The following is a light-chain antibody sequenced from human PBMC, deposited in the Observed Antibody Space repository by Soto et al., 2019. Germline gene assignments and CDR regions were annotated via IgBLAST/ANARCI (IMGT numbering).Light chain of an antibody. V-gene: IGKV1-5*03. Sequence: DIQMTQSPSTLSGSVGDRVTITCRASQTISSWLAWYQQKPGKAPKLLIYKASTLKSGVPSRFSGSGSGTEFTLTISSLQPDDFATYYCQHYNRYSEAFGQGTKEELK. J-gene: IGKJ1*01. CDR2: KAS. CDR3: QHYNRYSEA. CDR1: QTISSW.